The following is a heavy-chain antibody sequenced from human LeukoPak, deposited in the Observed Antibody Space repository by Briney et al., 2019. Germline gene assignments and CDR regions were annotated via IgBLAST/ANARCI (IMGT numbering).Heavy chain of an antibody. CDR3: ARVVVVLAATYFDY. CDR2: ISAYNGNT. V-gene: IGHV1-18*01. CDR1: GYTFTSYG. J-gene: IGHJ4*02. Sequence: ASVKVSCKASGYTFTSYGISWVRQAPGEGVEWMGWISAYNGNTNYAQKLQRRVTMTTDTTTSPDYMELRSLRSDDTAVYYCARVVVVLAATYFDYWGQGTLVTVSS. D-gene: IGHD2-2*01.